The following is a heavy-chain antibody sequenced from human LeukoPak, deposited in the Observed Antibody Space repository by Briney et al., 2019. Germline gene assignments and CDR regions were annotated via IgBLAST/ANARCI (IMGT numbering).Heavy chain of an antibody. J-gene: IGHJ6*02. CDR2: INHSGST. CDR1: GGSFSGYY. Sequence: PSETLSLTCAVYGGSFSGYYWSWIRQPPGKGLEWIGEINHSGSTNYNPSLKSRVTISVDTSKNQFSLKLSSVTAADTAVYYCARGPIANGSPKYYYYYYGMDVWGQGTTVTVSS. CDR3: ARGPIANGSPKYYYYYYGMDV. V-gene: IGHV4-34*01. D-gene: IGHD1-1*01.